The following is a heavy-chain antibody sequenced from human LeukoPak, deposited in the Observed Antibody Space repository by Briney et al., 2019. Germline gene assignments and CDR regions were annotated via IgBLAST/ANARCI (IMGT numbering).Heavy chain of an antibody. CDR3: ASKLEGYCSSTSCPVA. D-gene: IGHD2-2*01. J-gene: IGHJ5*02. Sequence: SETLPLTCTVSGGSISSSSYYWGWIRQPPGKGLEWIGSIYHSGSTYYNPSLKSRVTISVDTSKNQFSLKLSSVTAADTAVYYCASKLEGYCSSTSCPVAWGQGTLVTVSS. V-gene: IGHV4-39*07. CDR2: IYHSGST. CDR1: GGSISSSSYY.